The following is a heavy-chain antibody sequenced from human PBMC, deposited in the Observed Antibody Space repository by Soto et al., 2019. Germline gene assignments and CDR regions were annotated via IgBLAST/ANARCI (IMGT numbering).Heavy chain of an antibody. CDR2: ISYDGSNK. V-gene: IGHV3-30*03. CDR3: ALVGALDY. CDR1: GFTFSSYG. D-gene: IGHD1-26*01. J-gene: IGHJ4*02. Sequence: QVQLVESGGGVVQPGRSLRLSCAASGFTFSSYGMHWVRQAPGKGLERVAVISYDGSNKYYADSVKGRFTISRDNSKNTLYLQMNSLRAEDTAVYYCALVGALDYWGQGTLVTVSS.